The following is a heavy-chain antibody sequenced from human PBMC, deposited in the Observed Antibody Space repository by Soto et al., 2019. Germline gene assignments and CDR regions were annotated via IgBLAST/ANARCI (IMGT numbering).Heavy chain of an antibody. CDR3: AIGHWLGK. CDR1: GFTFSDYL. CDR2: IKQDGNEK. Sequence: EVQLVDSGGALVQPGESLRLSCAASGFTFSDYLMTWVRQAPGKGLEWVATIKQDGNEKYYVDSVKGRFTISRDNAKNSPYLQLNALRAEVPAVYYCAIGHWLGKWGQGTLVTVSS. D-gene: IGHD3-9*01. V-gene: IGHV3-7*01. J-gene: IGHJ4*02.